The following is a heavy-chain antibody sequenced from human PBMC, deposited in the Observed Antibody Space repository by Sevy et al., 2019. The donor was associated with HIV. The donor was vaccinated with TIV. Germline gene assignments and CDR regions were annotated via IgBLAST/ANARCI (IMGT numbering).Heavy chain of an antibody. CDR3: ARPSPRIAAAASAFYDN. CDR1: GDSFSSYA. CDR2: NNGRGGST. D-gene: IGHD6-13*01. J-gene: IGHJ4*02. Sequence: GGSLRLSCVVSGDSFSSYAISWVRQAPGKGLEWVSTNNGRGGSTYYADSVKGRFTISRDNPKNTLFLQMINLRVDDTAIYYCARPSPRIAAAASAFYDNWGQGTLVTVSS. V-gene: IGHV3-23*01.